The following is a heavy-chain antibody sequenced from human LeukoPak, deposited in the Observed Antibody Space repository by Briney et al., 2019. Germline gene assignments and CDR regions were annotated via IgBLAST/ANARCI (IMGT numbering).Heavy chain of an antibody. D-gene: IGHD6-13*01. Sequence: AGGPLRLSCAASGFTFSSYAMHWVRQAPGKGLEWVAVISYDGSNKYYADSVKGRFTISRDNSKNTLYLQMGSLRAEDMAVYYCARGAAAGPFDYWGQGTLVTVSS. CDR2: ISYDGSNK. J-gene: IGHJ4*02. CDR1: GFTFSSYA. V-gene: IGHV3-30*14. CDR3: ARGAAAGPFDY.